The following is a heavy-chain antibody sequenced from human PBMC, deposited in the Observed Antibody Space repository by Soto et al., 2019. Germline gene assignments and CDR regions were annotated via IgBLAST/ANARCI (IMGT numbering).Heavy chain of an antibody. CDR3: ARGGIGGGGSSSITMIVVATYYYYGMDV. D-gene: IGHD3-22*01. CDR1: GFTFSSYT. V-gene: IGHV3-21*01. J-gene: IGHJ6*02. Sequence: GGSLRLSCVASGFTFSSYTMNWVRQAPGKGLEWVSSISSNSNYIYYADSVKGRFTISRDNAKNSLYLQMNSLRAEDTAVYYCARGGIGGGGSSSITMIVVATYYYYGMDVWGQGTTVTVSS. CDR2: ISSNSNYI.